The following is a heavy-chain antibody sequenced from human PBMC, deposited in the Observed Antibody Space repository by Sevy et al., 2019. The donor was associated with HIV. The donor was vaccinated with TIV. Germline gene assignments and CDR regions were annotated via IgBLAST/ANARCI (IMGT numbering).Heavy chain of an antibody. D-gene: IGHD3-22*01. J-gene: IGHJ4*02. CDR2: ISGSSGYT. CDR3: AKDRDYDSGGYKGYFFDS. CDR1: GFTFSGYA. V-gene: IGHV3-23*01. Sequence: GGSLRLSCAASGFTFSGYAMTWVRQAPGKGLEWVSAISGSSGYTYYAHSVEGRFTIARDNSRNTHYLQMNSLSAEDTALYYCAKDRDYDSGGYKGYFFDSWGQGTLVTVSS.